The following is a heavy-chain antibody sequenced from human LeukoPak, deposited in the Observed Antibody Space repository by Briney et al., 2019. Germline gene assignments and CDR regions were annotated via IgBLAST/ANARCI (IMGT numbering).Heavy chain of an antibody. V-gene: IGHV4-4*09. CDR2: IQDSGLT. J-gene: IGHJ1*01. Sequence: SETLSLICNVSGDSDSFGYWSWLRQSPGKGLEWIGFIQDSGLTDYNPSLKSRLLMSVDTSKNQFSLNLRSVTAADTAVYYCAGRGHRYSRDWGQGILVTISS. D-gene: IGHD2-15*01. CDR3: AGRGHRYSRD. CDR1: GDSDSFGY.